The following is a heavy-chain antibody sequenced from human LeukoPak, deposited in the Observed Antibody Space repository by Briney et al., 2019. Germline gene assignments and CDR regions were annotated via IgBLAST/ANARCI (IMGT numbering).Heavy chain of an antibody. CDR3: ATGRGLAAAGRFDY. CDR1: GYTFTSYY. Sequence: ASVKVSCKASGYTFTSYYMHWVRQAPGQGLEWMGGFDPEDGETIYAQKFQGRVTMTEDTSTDTAYMELSSLRSEDTAVYYCATGRGLAAAGRFDYWGQGTLVTVSS. CDR2: FDPEDGET. D-gene: IGHD6-13*01. J-gene: IGHJ4*02. V-gene: IGHV1-24*01.